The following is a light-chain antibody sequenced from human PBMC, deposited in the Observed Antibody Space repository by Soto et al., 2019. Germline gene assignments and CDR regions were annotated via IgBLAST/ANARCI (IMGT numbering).Light chain of an antibody. V-gene: IGKV3-11*01. CDR1: QSVRSN. CDR2: DAS. CDR3: QQRSNWPRLT. J-gene: IGKJ4*01. Sequence: EIVLTQSPGTLSLSPGERATLSCRASQSVRSNLAWYQQKPGQAPRLLIYDASNRATGIPARFSGSGSGTDFTLTISSLEPEDFAVYYCQQRSNWPRLTFGGGTKVDI.